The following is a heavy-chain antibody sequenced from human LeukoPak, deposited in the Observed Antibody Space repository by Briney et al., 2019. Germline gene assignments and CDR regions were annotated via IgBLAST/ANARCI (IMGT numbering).Heavy chain of an antibody. CDR3: ARGTPWDTAMVTGLFDY. CDR1: GGTFSSYA. J-gene: IGHJ4*02. V-gene: IGHV1-69*13. D-gene: IGHD5-18*01. CDR2: IIPIFGTA. Sequence: SVKVSCKASGGTFSSYAISWVRQAPGQGLEWMGGIIPIFGTANYAQKFQGRVTITADESTSTAYMELSSLRSEDTAVYYCARGTPWDTAMVTGLFDYWGQGTLVTVSS.